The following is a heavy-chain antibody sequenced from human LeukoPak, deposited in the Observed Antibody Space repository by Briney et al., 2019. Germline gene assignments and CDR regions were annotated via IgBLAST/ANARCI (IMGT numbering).Heavy chain of an antibody. D-gene: IGHD6-13*01. V-gene: IGHV4-34*01. CDR2: INHSGST. CDR3: ARVKQRNFDY. Sequence: SETLSLTCAVYGGSFSGYYWSLIRQPPGKGLEWIGEINHSGSTNYNPSLKSRVTISVDTSKNQFSLKLSSVTAADTAVYYCARVKQRNFDYWGQGTLVTVSS. J-gene: IGHJ4*02. CDR1: GGSFSGYY.